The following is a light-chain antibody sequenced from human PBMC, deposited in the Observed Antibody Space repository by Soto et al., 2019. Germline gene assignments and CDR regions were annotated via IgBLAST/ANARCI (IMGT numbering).Light chain of an antibody. CDR1: QSVLYRSNNKNY. V-gene: IGKV4-1*01. CDR3: QEYYTSPWT. J-gene: IGKJ1*01. CDR2: WAS. Sequence: DIVMTQSPDSLAVSLGERATINCKSSQSVLYRSNNKNYLAWYQQKPGQPPRLLIYWASTRESGVPDRYSGCGSGTDFKLTISSLQAEDGAVYYCQEYYTSPWTFGQGTKVEIK.